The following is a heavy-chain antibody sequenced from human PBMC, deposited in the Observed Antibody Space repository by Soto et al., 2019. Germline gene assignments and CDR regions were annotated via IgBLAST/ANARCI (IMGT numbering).Heavy chain of an antibody. CDR1: GYTFTGYY. D-gene: IGHD3-22*01. Sequence: EVSLKVSGNASGYTFTGYYMHWVRQAPGQGLEWMGWINSNSGGKNYAHRFQGRVTMTRDTSIRTDYMELSRMRSDDTAVYYDARVNTMIVEHFYXWGQVTLVTVS. CDR3: ARVNTMIVEHFYX. J-gene: IGHJ4*02. CDR2: INSNSGGK. V-gene: IGHV1-2*07.